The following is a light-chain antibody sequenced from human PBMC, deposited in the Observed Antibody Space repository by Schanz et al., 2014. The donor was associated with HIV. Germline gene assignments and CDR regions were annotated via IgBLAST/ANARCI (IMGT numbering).Light chain of an antibody. Sequence: DIQMTQSPSTLSASVGDRVTITCRASHNIGNWLTWYQQKPGKAPNPLIYKASSLESGVPSRFSGSGSGTEFTLTISSLQPEDFAVYYCQQRSNWPKTFGGGTKVEIK. V-gene: IGKV1-5*03. CDR3: QQRSNWPKT. J-gene: IGKJ4*01. CDR1: HNIGNW. CDR2: KAS.